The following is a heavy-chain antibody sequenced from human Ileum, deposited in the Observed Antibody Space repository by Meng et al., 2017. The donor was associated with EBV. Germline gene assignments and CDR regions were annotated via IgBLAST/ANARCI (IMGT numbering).Heavy chain of an antibody. D-gene: IGHD5-18*01. CDR1: GGSFNAYY. CDR2: IFHSGHT. J-gene: IGHJ5*02. CDR3: ARGREYTGQLDL. V-gene: IGHV4-34*01. Sequence: QVQLDRGGAGLLNPSETLSLPCDVSGGSFNAYYWTWIRQSPGGGLEWIGEIFHSGHTNYNPSLESRVSMSVATSKKQFSLLLSSVTAADSGLYFCARGREYTGQLDLWGLGTLVTVSS.